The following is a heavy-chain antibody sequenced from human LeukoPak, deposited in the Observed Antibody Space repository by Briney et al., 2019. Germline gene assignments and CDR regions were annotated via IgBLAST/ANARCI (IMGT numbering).Heavy chain of an antibody. CDR1: GYTFTGYY. Sequence: ASVKVSCKASGYTFTGYYIHWVRQAPGQGLEWMGWINPNINGTNYAQKFQGRVTITRNTSISTAYMELSSLRSEDTAVYYCARGVAVAGRYGVYYYYYMDVWGKGTTVTVSS. J-gene: IGHJ6*03. V-gene: IGHV1-2*02. D-gene: IGHD6-19*01. CDR3: ARGVAVAGRYGVYYYYYMDV. CDR2: INPNINGT.